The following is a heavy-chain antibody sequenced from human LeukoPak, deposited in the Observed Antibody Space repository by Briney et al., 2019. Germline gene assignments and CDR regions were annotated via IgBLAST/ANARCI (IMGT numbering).Heavy chain of an antibody. Sequence: PGGSLRLSCTVSGFTVSSNSMSWVRQAPGKGLEWVSFIYSDNTHYSDSVKGRFTISRDNAKNPLNPQVNSLRAEDTAVYYCVRERYHGSGAPKFDYWGQGTRVTVSS. CDR3: VRERYHGSGAPKFDY. CDR2: IYSDNT. CDR1: GFTVSSNS. J-gene: IGHJ4*02. D-gene: IGHD3-10*01. V-gene: IGHV3-53*01.